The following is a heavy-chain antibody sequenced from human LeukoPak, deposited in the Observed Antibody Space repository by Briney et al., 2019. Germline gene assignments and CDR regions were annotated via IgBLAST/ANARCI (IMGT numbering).Heavy chain of an antibody. CDR3: ARWRRSSGYYYDD. D-gene: IGHD3-22*01. CDR2: ISSNGGST. Sequence: GGSLRLSCAASGFTFSSYTMHWVRQAPGKGLEYVSAISSNGGSTYYANSVKGRFTISRDNSKNTLYLQMGSLRAEDMAVYYCARWRRSSGYYYDDWGQGTPVTVSS. J-gene: IGHJ4*02. V-gene: IGHV3-64*01. CDR1: GFTFSSYT.